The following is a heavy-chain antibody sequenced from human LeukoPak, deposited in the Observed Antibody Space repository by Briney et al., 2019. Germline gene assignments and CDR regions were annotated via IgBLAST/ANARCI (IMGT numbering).Heavy chain of an antibody. CDR3: ARTNYGDYNWFDP. D-gene: IGHD4-17*01. CDR1: GDSVSSDSYY. Sequence: RTSETLSLTCKVSGDSVSSDSYYWSWIRQPPGQGLEWIGYIHNRGSTKYNASLKSRLTISVDTSKNQFSLEVTSVTAADTAVYYCARTNYGDYNWFDPWGQGTLVTVSS. V-gene: IGHV4-61*01. J-gene: IGHJ5*02. CDR2: IHNRGST.